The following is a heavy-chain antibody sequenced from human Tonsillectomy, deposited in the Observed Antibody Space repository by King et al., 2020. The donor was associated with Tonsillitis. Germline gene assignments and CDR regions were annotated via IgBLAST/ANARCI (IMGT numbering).Heavy chain of an antibody. CDR3: ARVGATTYY. J-gene: IGHJ4*02. D-gene: IGHD1-26*01. V-gene: IGHV3-74*01. Sequence: VQLVESGGGLVQPGGSLRLSCEASGFMFSGYWMHWVRKAPGKGLVWVSRINPDGSSTNYADSVKGRFTISRDNAKNTLYLQMNSLRAEDTAVYYCARVGATTYYWGQGTLVTVSS. CDR2: INPDGSST. CDR1: GFMFSGYW.